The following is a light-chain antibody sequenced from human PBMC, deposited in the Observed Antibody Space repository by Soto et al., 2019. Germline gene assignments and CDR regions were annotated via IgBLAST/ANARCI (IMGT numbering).Light chain of an antibody. CDR2: DAF. V-gene: IGKV3-20*01. Sequence: EIVLTQSPGTLSLSPGEKATLSCRASQSVTSTYLAWYQQKYGQAPRLLIYDAFRRATGIPDRFSGSGSGTDFTLPISRLEPEDFAVYYCQEYGSSRTFGQGTKV. CDR1: QSVTSTY. CDR3: QEYGSSRT. J-gene: IGKJ1*01.